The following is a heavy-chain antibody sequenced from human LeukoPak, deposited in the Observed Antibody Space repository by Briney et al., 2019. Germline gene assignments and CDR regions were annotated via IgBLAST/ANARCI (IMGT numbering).Heavy chain of an antibody. CDR2: TYYRSKWYD. CDR1: GDSVPSSSAA. D-gene: IGHD6-19*01. J-gene: IGHJ4*02. V-gene: IGHV6-1*01. CDR3: ARYLGIGSQRYYFDY. Sequence: TLSLTCAISGDSVPSSSAAWSWIRQSPSRGLEWLGRTYYRSKWYDDYAVSVKSRITINPDTSKNQFSLQLTSVTPVDTAVYYCARYLGIGSQRYYFDYWGQGTLVAVS.